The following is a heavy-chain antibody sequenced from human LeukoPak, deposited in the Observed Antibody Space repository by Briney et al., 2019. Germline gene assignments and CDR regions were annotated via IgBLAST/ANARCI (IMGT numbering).Heavy chain of an antibody. CDR3: AKGAGGSGWYFHY. CDR2: ISYDGSNK. D-gene: IGHD6-19*01. V-gene: IGHV3-30*18. CDR1: GFTFSSYG. J-gene: IGHJ4*02. Sequence: GGSLRLSCAASGFTFSSYGMRWVRQAPGKGLEWVAVISYDGSNKYYADSVKGRFTISRDNSKNTLYLQMNSLRAEDTAVYYCAKGAGGSGWYFHYWGQGTLVTVSS.